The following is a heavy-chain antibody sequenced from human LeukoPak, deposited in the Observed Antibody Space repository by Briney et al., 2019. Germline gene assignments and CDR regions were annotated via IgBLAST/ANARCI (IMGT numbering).Heavy chain of an antibody. J-gene: IGHJ4*02. D-gene: IGHD3-10*01. Sequence: ASVKVSCKASGGTFSSYAISWVRQAPGQGLEWMGGIIPIFGTANYAQKFQGRVTITADESTSTAYMELSSLRSEDTAVYYCARDYYGSGSYYLGYWGQGILVTVSS. CDR3: ARDYYGSGSYYLGY. CDR1: GGTFSSYA. V-gene: IGHV1-69*13. CDR2: IIPIFGTA.